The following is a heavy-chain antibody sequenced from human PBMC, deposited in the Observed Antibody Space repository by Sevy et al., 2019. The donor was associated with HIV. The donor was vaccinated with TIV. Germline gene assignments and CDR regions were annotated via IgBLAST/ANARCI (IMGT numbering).Heavy chain of an antibody. D-gene: IGHD4-17*01. CDR3: ARDYYGDYGWVVDY. V-gene: IGHV4-4*07. J-gene: IGHJ4*02. Sequence: SETLPLTCTVSGGSVSSYYWSWIRQPAGKGLEWIGRIYPSGRTNYNSSLKSRVTMSVDTSKNQFSLKMSSVTAADTAAYFCARDYYGDYGWVVDYWGQGTLVTVSS. CDR1: GGSVSSYY. CDR2: IYPSGRT.